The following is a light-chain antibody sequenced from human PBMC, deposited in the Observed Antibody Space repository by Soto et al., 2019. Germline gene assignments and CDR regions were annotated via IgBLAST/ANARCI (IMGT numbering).Light chain of an antibody. CDR3: SSYISSSTAYV. V-gene: IGLV2-14*03. CDR1: SSDVGGQNY. J-gene: IGLJ1*01. Sequence: QSVLTQPASVSGSPGQSITLSCTGTSSDVGGQNYVSWYQQHPGKAPKLIISDVGNRPSGVSNRFSGSKSGNTASLTISGLQAEDEADYYCSSYISSSTAYVFGTGTRSPS. CDR2: DVG.